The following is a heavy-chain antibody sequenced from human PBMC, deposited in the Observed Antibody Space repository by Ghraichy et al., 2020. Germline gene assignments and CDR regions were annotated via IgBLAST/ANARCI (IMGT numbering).Heavy chain of an antibody. V-gene: IGHV3-23*01. CDR2: IDSTGGII. J-gene: IGHJ4*02. Sequence: GGSLRLSCVASGFTLSNYAMAWVRQAPGKGLEWVSAIDSTGGIINYADSVKGRFTISKDNSKNTLYLQMNSLRTEDTAVYFCGKDYPPQADWGQGTLVSVSS. CDR1: GFTLSNYA. CDR3: GKDYPPQAD.